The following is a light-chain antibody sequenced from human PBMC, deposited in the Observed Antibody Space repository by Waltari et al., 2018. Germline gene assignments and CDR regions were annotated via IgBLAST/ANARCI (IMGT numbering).Light chain of an antibody. CDR3: QQYSTFPVT. V-gene: IGKV4-1*01. J-gene: IGKJ1*01. CDR1: QSLFYSPHNKHS. Sequence: DTVLTQSPDSLAVSLGERATINRKSSQSLFYSPHNKHSLAWYQQKSGQPPKLLIYWASTRESGVPDRFSGSESGTDFTLTISSLQAEDVAVYYCQQYSTFPVTFGQGTKVEIK. CDR2: WAS.